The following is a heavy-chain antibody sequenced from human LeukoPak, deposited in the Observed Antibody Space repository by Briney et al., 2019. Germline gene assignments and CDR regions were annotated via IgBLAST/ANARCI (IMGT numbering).Heavy chain of an antibody. Sequence: PGGSLRLSCAASGFTFSSYAMSWVRQAPGKGLEWVSAISGSGGSTYYADSVKGRFTISRDNSKNTLYLQMNSLRAEDTAVYYFAKDLQSSIVVLTDIYFHYWSQGSLVTV. D-gene: IGHD2-21*02. V-gene: IGHV3-23*01. CDR2: ISGSGGST. CDR3: AKDLQSSIVVLTDIYFHY. CDR1: GFTFSSYA. J-gene: IGHJ4*02.